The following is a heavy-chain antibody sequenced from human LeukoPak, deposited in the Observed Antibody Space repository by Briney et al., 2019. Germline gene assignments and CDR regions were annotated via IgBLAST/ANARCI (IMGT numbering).Heavy chain of an antibody. CDR3: AKVPAPYSGSYLVNFDY. CDR2: ISGSGGST. Sequence: PGGSLRLSCAASGFTFSSYAMSWVRQAPGKGLEWVSAISGSGGSTYCADSVKGRFTISRDNSKSTLYLQMNSLRAEDTAVYYCAKVPAPYSGSYLVNFDYWGQGTLVTVSS. CDR1: GFTFSSYA. V-gene: IGHV3-23*01. D-gene: IGHD1-26*01. J-gene: IGHJ4*02.